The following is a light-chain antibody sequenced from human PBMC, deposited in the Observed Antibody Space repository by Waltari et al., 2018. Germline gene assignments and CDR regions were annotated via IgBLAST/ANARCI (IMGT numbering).Light chain of an antibody. CDR3: QQYGSSIT. J-gene: IGKJ5*01. CDR1: QSVSSSY. CDR2: GAS. Sequence: EIVLTQSPGTLSLSLGERATLSCRASQSVSSSYLAWYQQKLGQAPRLLIYGASSRATGIPDRFSGSGSGTDFTLTSSTLEPEDFAVYYCQQYGSSITFGQGTRLDIK. V-gene: IGKV3-20*01.